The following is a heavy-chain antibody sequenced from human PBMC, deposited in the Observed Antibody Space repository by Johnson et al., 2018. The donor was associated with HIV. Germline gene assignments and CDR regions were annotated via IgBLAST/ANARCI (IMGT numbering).Heavy chain of an antibody. D-gene: IGHD3-16*02. CDR1: GFTFSSYG. Sequence: QMLLVESGGGVVQPGGSLRLSCAASGFTFSSYGMHWVRQAPGKGLEWVAFIGFDGTKSYYADSLKGRLTISRDNSKNMLDLQMNSLRAGDAAVYYCARDYRGRTVDAFDVWGQGTLVIVSS. J-gene: IGHJ3*01. CDR3: ARDYRGRTVDAFDV. V-gene: IGHV3-30*02. CDR2: IGFDGTKS.